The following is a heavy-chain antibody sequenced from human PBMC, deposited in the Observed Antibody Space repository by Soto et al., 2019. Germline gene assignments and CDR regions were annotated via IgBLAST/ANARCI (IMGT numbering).Heavy chain of an antibody. CDR2: IKQDGSEK. V-gene: IGHV3-7*03. J-gene: IGHJ6*02. D-gene: IGHD2-2*01. CDR3: ARAGGIVVVPAAKYYYGMDV. CDR1: GFTFSSYW. Sequence: TGGSLRLSCAASGFTFSSYWMSWVRQAPGKGLEWVANIKQDGSEKYYVDSVKGRFTISRDNAKNSLYLQTNSLRAEDTAVYYCARAGGIVVVPAAKYYYGMDVWGQGTTVTVSS.